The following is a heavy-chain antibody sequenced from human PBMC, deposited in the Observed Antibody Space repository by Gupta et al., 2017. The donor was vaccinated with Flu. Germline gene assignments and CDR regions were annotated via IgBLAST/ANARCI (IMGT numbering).Heavy chain of an antibody. J-gene: IGHJ6*02. CDR1: GFTFSSYA. CDR2: ISGSGGST. CDR3: AKDYYDSSGYYSHYYYGMDV. D-gene: IGHD3-22*01. V-gene: IGHV3-23*01. Sequence: EVQLLESGGGLVQPGGSLRLSCAASGFTFSSYAMIGVRQAPGKGLEWVSAISGSGGSTYYADSVKGRFTISRDNSKNTLYLQMNSLRAEDTAVYYCAKDYYDSSGYYSHYYYGMDVWGQGTTVTVSS.